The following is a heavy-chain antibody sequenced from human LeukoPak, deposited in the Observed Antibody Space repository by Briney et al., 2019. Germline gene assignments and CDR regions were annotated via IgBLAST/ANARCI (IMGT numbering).Heavy chain of an antibody. V-gene: IGHV4-34*01. CDR1: GGSFSGYY. D-gene: IGHD2-2*02. J-gene: IGHJ6*02. CDR2: INHSGST. Sequence: PSETLSLTCAVYGGSFSGYYWSWIRQPPGKGLEWIGEINHSGSTNYNPSLESRVTISVDTSKNQFSLKLSSVTAADTAVYYCARIGYCSSTSCYTTDVWGQGTTVTVSS. CDR3: ARIGYCSSTSCYTTDV.